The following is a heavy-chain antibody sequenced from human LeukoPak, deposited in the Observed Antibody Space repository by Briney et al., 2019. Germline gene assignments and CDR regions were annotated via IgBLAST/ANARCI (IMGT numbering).Heavy chain of an antibody. V-gene: IGHV4-34*01. CDR2: MNHSGST. J-gene: IGHJ3*02. Sequence: PLETLSLTCAVSGGSFCGYYWSWIRQPPGKGLEGIGEMNHSGSTTYNPSLKSRVTITVDTSDKQFSLKLSSVTAADTAVYYCASRGAEMEVHAFDIWGQGKRVTVTS. CDR1: GGSFCGYY. D-gene: IGHD5-24*01. CDR3: ASRGAEMEVHAFDI.